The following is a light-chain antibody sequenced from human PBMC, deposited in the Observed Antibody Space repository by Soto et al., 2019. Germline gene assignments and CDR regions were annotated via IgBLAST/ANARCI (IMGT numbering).Light chain of an antibody. CDR1: SSNIGAGND. Sequence: QSVLTQPPSVSGAPGQRVTISCTGSSSNIGAGNDVHWYQHLPGTAPKLVIYATSNRPSGVPDRFSGSKSGTSASLAITGLQAEDEAHYCCQSYDSSLSGSGVFGNGTKVTVL. CDR2: ATS. V-gene: IGLV1-40*01. CDR3: QSYDSSLSGSGV. J-gene: IGLJ1*01.